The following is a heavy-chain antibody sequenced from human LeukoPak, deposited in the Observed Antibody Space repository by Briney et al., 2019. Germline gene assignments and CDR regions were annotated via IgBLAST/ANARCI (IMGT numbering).Heavy chain of an antibody. J-gene: IGHJ5*02. Sequence: SVKVSCKASGGTFSSYAISWVRQAPGQGLEWMGRIIPILGIANYARKFQGRVTITADKSTSTAYMELSSLRSEDTAVYYCAREQEWEPTLEDPWGQGTLVTVSS. CDR1: GGTFSSYA. CDR2: IIPILGIA. CDR3: AREQEWEPTLEDP. D-gene: IGHD1-26*01. V-gene: IGHV1-69*04.